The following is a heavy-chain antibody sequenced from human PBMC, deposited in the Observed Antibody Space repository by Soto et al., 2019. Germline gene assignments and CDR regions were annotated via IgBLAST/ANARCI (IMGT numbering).Heavy chain of an antibody. D-gene: IGHD4-17*01. CDR1: GFTFSNYA. Sequence: QVQLVESGGGVVQPGRSLRLSCAASGFTFSNYAMHWVRQAPGKGLEWVTIISSDGSNAYYADSVKGRFTISRDNSKNTLYLQMNSLRAEDTAVYSCAKSTLTSVTTSLDYWGQGTLVPVSS. J-gene: IGHJ4*02. CDR3: AKSTLTSVTTSLDY. V-gene: IGHV3-30*18. CDR2: ISSDGSNA.